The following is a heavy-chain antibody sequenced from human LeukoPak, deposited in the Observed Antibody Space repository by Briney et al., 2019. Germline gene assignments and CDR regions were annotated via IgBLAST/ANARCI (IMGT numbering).Heavy chain of an antibody. Sequence: EASVKVSCKASGYTFTSYDINWVRQATGQGLEWMGWMNPNRGNTGYAQKFQGRVTMTRNTSISTAYMELSRLRSEDTAVYYCARGISSSSNYYYYYYMDGWGKGTTVTVSS. CDR1: GYTFTSYD. D-gene: IGHD6-6*01. J-gene: IGHJ6*03. V-gene: IGHV1-8*01. CDR2: MNPNRGNT. CDR3: ARGISSSSNYYYYYYMDG.